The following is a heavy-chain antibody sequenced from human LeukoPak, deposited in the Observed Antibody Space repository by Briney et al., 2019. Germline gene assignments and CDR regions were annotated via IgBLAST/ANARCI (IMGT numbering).Heavy chain of an antibody. CDR1: GYSIRSGYY. CDR3: ARERVDGYSLGSGGFSP. CDR2: IYHSGRT. V-gene: IGHV4-38-2*02. J-gene: IGHJ5*02. D-gene: IGHD5-12*01. Sequence: KPSETLSLTCAVSGYSIRSGYYSGWIRQPPGKGLEWIGSIYHSGRTYYNPSLKSRVTISVDTSKNQFSLKLSSVTAADTAVYYCARERVDGYSLGSGGFSPWGQGTLVTVSS.